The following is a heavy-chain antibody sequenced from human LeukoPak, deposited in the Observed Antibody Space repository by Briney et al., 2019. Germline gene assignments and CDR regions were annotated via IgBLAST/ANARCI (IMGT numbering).Heavy chain of an antibody. CDR1: GGSFSGYY. V-gene: IGHV4-34*01. D-gene: IGHD2-2*01. J-gene: IGHJ3*02. CDR3: ARVRLPGIPYCSSTSCYRPYDAFDI. CDR2: INHSGST. Sequence: SETLSLTCAVYGGSFSGYYWSWIRQPPGKGLEWIGEINHSGSTNYNPSLKSRVTISVDTSKNQFSLKLSSVTAADTAVYYCARVRLPGIPYCSSTSCYRPYDAFDIWGQGTMVTVSS.